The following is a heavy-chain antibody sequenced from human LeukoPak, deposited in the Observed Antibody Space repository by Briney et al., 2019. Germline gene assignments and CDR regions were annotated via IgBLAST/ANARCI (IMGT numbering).Heavy chain of an antibody. CDR2: ISSSSSTI. Sequence: PGGSLRLSCAASGFTFSSYSMNWVRQAPGKGLEWVSYISSSSSTIYYADSVKGRFTISRDNAKNSLYLQMNSLRAEDTAVYYCATAEWELRGGFDPWGQGTMVTVSS. D-gene: IGHD1-26*01. CDR1: GFTFSSYS. J-gene: IGHJ3*01. CDR3: ATAEWELRGGFDP. V-gene: IGHV3-48*01.